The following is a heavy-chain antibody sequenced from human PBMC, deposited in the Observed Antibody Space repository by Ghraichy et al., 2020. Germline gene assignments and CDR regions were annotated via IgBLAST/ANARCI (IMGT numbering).Heavy chain of an antibody. CDR3: TRSTPFDP. V-gene: IGHV4-4*02. CDR2: IHHTGST. Sequence: ESLNISCAVSGGSVSANNWWSWVRQSPGKGLEWLGEIHHTGSTTYNPSLKSRVTMSVDKSKNQISLKLTSVTAADTAVYYCTRSTPFDPWGQGVLVTVSS. J-gene: IGHJ5*02. D-gene: IGHD5/OR15-5a*01. CDR1: GGSVSANNW.